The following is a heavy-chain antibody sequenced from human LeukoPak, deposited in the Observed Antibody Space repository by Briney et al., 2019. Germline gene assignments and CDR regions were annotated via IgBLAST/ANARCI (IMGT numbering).Heavy chain of an antibody. CDR3: ARRGTSSSWAHFDY. D-gene: IGHD6-13*01. Sequence: TGGSLRLSCAASGFTFSSYWMTWVGQAPGKGLEWVANIKQDGSEKYYVDSVKGRFTISRDNAKNSLYLQMNSLEAEDTAVYYCARRGTSSSWAHFDYWGPGSLVTVSS. V-gene: IGHV3-7*05. CDR1: GFTFSSYW. CDR2: IKQDGSEK. J-gene: IGHJ4*02.